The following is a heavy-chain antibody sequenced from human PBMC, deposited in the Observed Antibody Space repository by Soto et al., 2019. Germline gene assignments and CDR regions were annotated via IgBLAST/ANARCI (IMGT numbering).Heavy chain of an antibody. V-gene: IGHV4-4*07. CDR2: FYASGYT. Sequence: SETLSLTCAVSGGSISNYYWSWIRQPAGKGLEWIGRFYASGYTNYNPSLKSRVTMSLDISKNQFSLRLSSVTAADTAVYYCARGNQVAMSDYWGQGTLVTVSS. CDR3: ARGNQVAMSDY. CDR1: GGSISNYY. J-gene: IGHJ4*02.